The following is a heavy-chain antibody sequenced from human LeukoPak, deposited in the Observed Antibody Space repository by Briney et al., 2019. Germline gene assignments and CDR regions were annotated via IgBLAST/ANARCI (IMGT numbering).Heavy chain of an antibody. V-gene: IGHV4-59*08. Sequence: SETLSLTCAVYGGSFSGYYWSWIRQPPGKGLEWIGYIYYSGSTNYNPSLKSRVTISVDTSKNQFSLKLSSVTAADTAVYYCATRSHIAAAGSGYYGMDVWGQGTTVTVSS. CDR1: GGSFSGYY. D-gene: IGHD6-13*01. CDR3: ATRSHIAAAGSGYYGMDV. J-gene: IGHJ6*02. CDR2: IYYSGST.